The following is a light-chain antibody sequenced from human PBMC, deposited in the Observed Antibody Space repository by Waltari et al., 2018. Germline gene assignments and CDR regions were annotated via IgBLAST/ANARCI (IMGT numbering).Light chain of an antibody. V-gene: IGKV1-39*01. J-gene: IGKJ4*01. CDR1: QSISSY. CDR3: QQSYSTPQT. Sequence: DTQMTQSPSSLSASVGDRVTITCRASQSISSYLNWYQQKEGKAPKLLIYAASSFQSGVPSRFSGSGFGTDFTLTISSLQPEDFATYYCQQSYSTPQTFGGGTKVEIK. CDR2: AAS.